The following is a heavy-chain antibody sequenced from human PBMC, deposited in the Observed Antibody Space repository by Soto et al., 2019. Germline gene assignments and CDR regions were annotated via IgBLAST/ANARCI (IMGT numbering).Heavy chain of an antibody. CDR1: GFTFSSYA. J-gene: IGHJ4*02. Sequence: QVQLVESGGGVVQPGRSLRLSCAASGFTFSSYAMHWVRQAPGKELEWVAVISYDGSNKYYADSVKGRFTISRDNSKNTLYLQMNSLRAEDTAVYYCARDSQWLDYWGQGTLFTVSS. V-gene: IGHV3-30-3*01. CDR3: ARDSQWLDY. D-gene: IGHD6-19*01. CDR2: ISYDGSNK.